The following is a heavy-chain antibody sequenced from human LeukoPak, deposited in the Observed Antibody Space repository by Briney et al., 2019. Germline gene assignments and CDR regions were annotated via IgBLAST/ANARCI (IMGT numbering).Heavy chain of an antibody. V-gene: IGHV3-30*02. Sequence: GGSLRLSCAASGFKLSRNGMHWVRQAPGKGLEWVAFIRYDATKKFYGDSVRGRFTISRDDSKNTLYLQTNNLRHEDTAVYFCARDFDDVNGDYYYIPDFWGQGVLVTVSS. CDR1: GFKLSRNG. D-gene: IGHD3-22*01. J-gene: IGHJ4*02. CDR2: IRYDATKK. CDR3: ARDFDDVNGDYYYIPDF.